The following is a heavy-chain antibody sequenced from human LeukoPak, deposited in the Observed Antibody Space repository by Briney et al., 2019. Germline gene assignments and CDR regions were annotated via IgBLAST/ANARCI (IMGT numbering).Heavy chain of an antibody. J-gene: IGHJ3*02. CDR1: RGTFSSYA. Sequence: ASVKVSCKASRGTFSSYAISWVRQAPGQGLEWMGRIIPILGIANYAQKFQDRVTITRDRSMSTAYMELSSLRSEDTAMYYCASGRQQLVPFDIWGQGTMVTVSS. CDR3: ASGRQQLVPFDI. D-gene: IGHD6-13*01. CDR2: IIPILGIA. V-gene: IGHV1-69*04.